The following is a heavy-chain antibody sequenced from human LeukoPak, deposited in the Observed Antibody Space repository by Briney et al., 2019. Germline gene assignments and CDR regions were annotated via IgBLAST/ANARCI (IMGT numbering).Heavy chain of an antibody. CDR1: GYSFTDYY. J-gene: IGHJ6*03. V-gene: IGHV1-2*02. CDR3: ARAGYCSSTSCYVHYYYYMDA. CDR2: INPKSGGI. Sequence: ASVKVSCKASGYSFTDYYIHWVRQVPGQGLEWMGWINPKSGGINYGQKFQGRVTMTTDTSTSTAYMELRSLRSDDTAVYYCARAGYCSSTSCYVHYYYYMDAWGKGTTVTISS. D-gene: IGHD2-2*01.